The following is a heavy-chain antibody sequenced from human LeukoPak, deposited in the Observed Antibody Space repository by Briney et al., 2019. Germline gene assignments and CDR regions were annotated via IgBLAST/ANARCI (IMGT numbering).Heavy chain of an antibody. J-gene: IGHJ4*02. CDR3: AKNVGKRGTGCLWLLGDRHGCSYFDY. D-gene: IGHD2-15*01. CDR2: ISSSSSYI. Sequence: KAGGSLRLSCAASGFTFSSYSMNWVRQAPGKGLEWVSSISSSSSYIYYADSVKGRFTISRDNAKNSLYLQMNSLRAEDTAVYYCAKNVGKRGTGCLWLLGDRHGCSYFDYWGQGTLVTVSS. V-gene: IGHV3-21*04. CDR1: GFTFSSYS.